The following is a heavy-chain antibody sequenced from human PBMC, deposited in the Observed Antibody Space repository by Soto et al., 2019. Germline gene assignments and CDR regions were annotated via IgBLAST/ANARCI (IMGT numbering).Heavy chain of an antibody. CDR2: GYYSVST. Sequence: SETLSLTCPVSGVSIDTSSYYWGWILQPPGKGLEWIGSGYYSVSTYYNPSLKSRVTISVDTSKNQCSLMLTSLTAADTAVYYCARHPHDVGGYSWATGYFDYWGQGSLVTV. D-gene: IGHD2-21*02. CDR1: GVSIDTSSYY. V-gene: IGHV4-39*01. J-gene: IGHJ4*02. CDR3: ARHPHDVGGYSWATGYFDY.